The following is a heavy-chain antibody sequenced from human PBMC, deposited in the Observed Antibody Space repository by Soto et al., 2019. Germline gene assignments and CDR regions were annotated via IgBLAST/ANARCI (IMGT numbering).Heavy chain of an antibody. CDR2: ISAYNGNT. CDR1: GYTFTSYC. V-gene: IGHV1-18*01. CDR3: ARDFDYYGSGQFDY. J-gene: IGHJ4*02. D-gene: IGHD3-10*01. Sequence: AASVKVSCKASGYTFTSYCISWVRQAPGQGLEWMGWISAYNGNTNYAQKLQGRVTMTTDTSTSTAYMELRSLRSDDTAVYYCARDFDYYGSGQFDYWGQGTLVTVSS.